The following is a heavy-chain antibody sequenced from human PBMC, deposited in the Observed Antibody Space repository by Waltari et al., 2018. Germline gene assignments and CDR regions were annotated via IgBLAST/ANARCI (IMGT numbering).Heavy chain of an antibody. CDR2: IRGKKGKK. D-gene: IGHD3-16*01. CDR1: GYNFSNYG. V-gene: IGHV1-18*04. CDR3: VGHLGAGGTGDY. Sequence: QVQLVQSGAEVKKPGASVKVSCKASGYNFSNYGINWVRQAPEQGLEWRGYIRGKKGKKNKEKKPKGRATMTKEKPTTKPKMELRGRRSDDPAVYYCVGHLGAGGTGDYWGQGTLVTVSS. J-gene: IGHJ4*02.